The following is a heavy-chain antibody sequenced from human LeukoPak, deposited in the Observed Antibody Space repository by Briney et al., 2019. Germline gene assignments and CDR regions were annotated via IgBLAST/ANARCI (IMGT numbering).Heavy chain of an antibody. CDR3: TTDKRSKLRMTTVTTGHDY. D-gene: IGHD4-11*01. CDR2: IKSKTDGGTT. V-gene: IGHV3-15*01. Sequence: GGSLRLSCAASGFTFSNAWMSWVRQAPGKGLEWVGRIKSKTDGGTTDYAAPVKGRFTISRDDSKNTLYLQMNSLKTEDTAVYYCTTDKRSKLRMTTVTTGHDYWGQGTLVTVSS. CDR1: GFTFSNAW. J-gene: IGHJ4*02.